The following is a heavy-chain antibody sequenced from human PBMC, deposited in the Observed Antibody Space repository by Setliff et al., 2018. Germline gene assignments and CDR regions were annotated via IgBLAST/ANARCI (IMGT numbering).Heavy chain of an antibody. V-gene: IGHV4-59*01. CDR1: GDSINNFY. Sequence: SETLSLTCTVSGDSINNFYWTWIRQPPGKGLEWIGYIYHSGGTSYNPSLKSRVTMSVDTSMNQFSLNLNSVTAADTAVYYCARDRTYYASGTYTRWFDYWGQGSLVTVSS. CDR2: IYHSGGT. CDR3: ARDRTYYASGTYTRWFDY. J-gene: IGHJ4*02. D-gene: IGHD3-10*01.